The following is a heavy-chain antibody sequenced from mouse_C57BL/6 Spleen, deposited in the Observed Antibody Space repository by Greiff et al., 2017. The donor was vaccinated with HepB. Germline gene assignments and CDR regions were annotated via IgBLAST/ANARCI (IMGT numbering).Heavy chain of an antibody. CDR3: TAGYYYGSSEAY. J-gene: IGHJ3*01. D-gene: IGHD1-1*01. V-gene: IGHV6-3*01. CDR2: IRLKSDNYAT. CDR1: GFTFSNYW. Sequence: EVKLEESGGGLVQPGGSMKLSCVASGFTFSNYWMNWVRQSPEKGLEWVAQIRLKSDNYATHYAESVKGRFTISRDDSKSSVYLQMNNLRAEDTGIYYCTAGYYYGSSEAYWGQGTLVTVSA.